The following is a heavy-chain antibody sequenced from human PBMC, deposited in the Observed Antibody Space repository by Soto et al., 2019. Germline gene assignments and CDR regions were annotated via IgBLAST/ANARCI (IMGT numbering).Heavy chain of an antibody. Sequence: HPGGSLRLPCAVSGLTVSRTQMSWVRQAPGKGLQWVSVIYSAGSTYYANAVKGRFTISRDISENKIFLELNGLTVDDTAVYYCARARESEYSSHIFFDYWGRGTGVTV. J-gene: IGHJ4*01. CDR3: ARARESEYSSHIFFDY. CDR1: GLTVSRTQ. V-gene: IGHV3-53*01. CDR2: IYSAGST. D-gene: IGHD6-13*01.